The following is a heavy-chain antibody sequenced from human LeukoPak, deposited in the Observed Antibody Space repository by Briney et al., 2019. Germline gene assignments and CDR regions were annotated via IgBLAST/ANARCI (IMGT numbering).Heavy chain of an antibody. J-gene: IGHJ3*02. Sequence: GGSLRLSCAASRFTFSSYAMSWVRQAPGKGLEWVSAISGSGGSTYYADSVKGRFTISRDNSKNTLYLQMNSLRAEDTAVYYCAKVMVRGVITEDAFDIWGQGTMVTVSS. CDR1: RFTFSSYA. CDR3: AKVMVRGVITEDAFDI. CDR2: ISGSGGST. D-gene: IGHD3-10*01. V-gene: IGHV3-23*01.